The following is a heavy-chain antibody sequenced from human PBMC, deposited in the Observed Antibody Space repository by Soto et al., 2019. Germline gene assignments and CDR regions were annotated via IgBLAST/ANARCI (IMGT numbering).Heavy chain of an antibody. D-gene: IGHD3-22*01. CDR2: INPNSGDT. J-gene: IGHJ4*02. CDR1: GYTFIGCY. V-gene: IGHV1-2*02. CDR3: ARARTNYYNTSDYDF. Sequence: ASVKVSCKASGYTFIGCYMHWVRQAPGQGLEWMGWINPNSGDTNYAQKFQGRVTMTRDTSISTAYTEPSRLRFDDTAVYYCARARTNYYNTSDYDFWGQGTLVTVSS.